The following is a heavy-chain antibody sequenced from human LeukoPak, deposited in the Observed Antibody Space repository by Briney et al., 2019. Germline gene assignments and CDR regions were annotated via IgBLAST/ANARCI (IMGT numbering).Heavy chain of an antibody. Sequence: KASETLSLTCTVSGGSISSYYWSWIRQPPGKGLEWIGYIYYSGSTNYNPSLKSRVTISVDTSKNQFSLKLSSVTAADTAVYYCARDRVKGVLDYWGQGTLVTVSS. D-gene: IGHD1-1*01. CDR1: GGSISSYY. V-gene: IGHV4-59*01. CDR3: ARDRVKGVLDY. J-gene: IGHJ4*02. CDR2: IYYSGST.